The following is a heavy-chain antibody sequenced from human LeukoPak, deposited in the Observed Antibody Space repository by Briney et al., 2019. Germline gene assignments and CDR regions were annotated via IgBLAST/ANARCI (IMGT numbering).Heavy chain of an antibody. J-gene: IGHJ4*02. V-gene: IGHV1-8*03. CDR2: MNLNSGNT. CDR1: GYTFTSYD. Sequence: RASVKVSCKASGYTFTSYDINWVRQATGQGLEWMGWMNLNSGNTGYAQKFQGRVTITRNTSISTAYMELSSLRSEDTAVYYCAVSKWELLVDYWGQGILVTVSS. CDR3: AVSKWELLVDY. D-gene: IGHD1-26*01.